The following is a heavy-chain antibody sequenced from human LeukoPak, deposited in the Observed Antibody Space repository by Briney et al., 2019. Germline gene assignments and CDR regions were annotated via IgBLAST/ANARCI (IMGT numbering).Heavy chain of an antibody. CDR1: GFTFTSYL. CDR2: IKQDGSEK. CDR3: ARRSYGSWGY. Sequence: GGSLRLSCAASGFTFTSYLMLWVRQAPGKGLEWVASIKQDGSEKYYVDSVKGRFTISRDNAKHSVYLQMNSLRDEDTAVYYCARRSYGSWGYWGQGTLLTVSS. D-gene: IGHD3-16*02. V-gene: IGHV3-7*01. J-gene: IGHJ4*02.